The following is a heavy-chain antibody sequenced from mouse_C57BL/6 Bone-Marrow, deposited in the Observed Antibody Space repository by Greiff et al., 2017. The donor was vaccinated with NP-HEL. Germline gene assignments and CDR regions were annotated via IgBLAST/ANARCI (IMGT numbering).Heavy chain of an antibody. D-gene: IGHD1-1*01. V-gene: IGHV5-4*01. CDR3: ARDYYGFAY. Sequence: DVHLVESGGGLVKPGGSLKLSCAASGFTFSSYAMSWVRQTPEKRLEWVATISDGGSYTYYPDNVKGRFTISRDNAKNNLYLQMSHLKSEDTAMYYCARDYYGFAYWGQGTLVTVSA. J-gene: IGHJ3*01. CDR1: GFTFSSYA. CDR2: ISDGGSYT.